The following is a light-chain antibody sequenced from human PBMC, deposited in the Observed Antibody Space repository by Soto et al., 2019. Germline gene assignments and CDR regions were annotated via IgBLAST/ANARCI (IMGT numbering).Light chain of an antibody. V-gene: IGLV4-69*01. CDR2: LSSDGSH. CDR3: QTWGTGIWV. Sequence: QLVLTQSPSASASLRASVKLTCTLSSGHSTYAIAWHQQQPEKGPRYLMKLSSDGSHSKGDGIPDRFSGSSSGAERYLTISSLQSEDEADYYCQTWGTGIWVFGGGTKVTVL. CDR1: SGHSTYA. J-gene: IGLJ3*02.